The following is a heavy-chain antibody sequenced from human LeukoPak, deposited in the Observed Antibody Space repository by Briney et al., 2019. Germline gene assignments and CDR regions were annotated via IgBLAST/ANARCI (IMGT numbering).Heavy chain of an antibody. D-gene: IGHD3-3*01. V-gene: IGHV3-30*18. CDR2: ISYDGNNK. CDR3: AKDRWSGYLYY. Sequence: GRSLRLSCAASEFTFSTYAMHWVRQAPGKGLEWVAVISYDGNNKYYADSVKGRFTISRDNSKNTLYLQMNSLRAEDTALYYCAKDRWSGYLYYWGQGTLVTVSS. CDR1: EFTFSTYA. J-gene: IGHJ4*02.